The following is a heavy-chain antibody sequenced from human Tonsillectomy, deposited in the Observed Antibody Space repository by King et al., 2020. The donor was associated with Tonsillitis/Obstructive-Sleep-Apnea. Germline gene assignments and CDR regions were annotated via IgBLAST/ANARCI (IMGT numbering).Heavy chain of an antibody. CDR1: GGSFSGYY. J-gene: IGHJ4*02. Sequence: VQLQQWGAGLLKPSETLSLTCAVYGGSFSGYYWSWIRQPPGKGLEWIGEINHSGSTNYNPSLKSRVTISVDTSKNQFSLELSSVTAADTAVYYCAGAYYYDSSGYYDGGPFDYWGQETLVTVSS. D-gene: IGHD3-22*01. CDR2: INHSGST. CDR3: AGAYYYDSSGYYDGGPFDY. V-gene: IGHV4-34*01.